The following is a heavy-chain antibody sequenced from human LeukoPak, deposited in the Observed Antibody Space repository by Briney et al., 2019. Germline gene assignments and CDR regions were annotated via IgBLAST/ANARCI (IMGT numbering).Heavy chain of an antibody. CDR3: ARPTTNWNLEFDY. CDR2: ISSSSSTI. Sequence: PGGSLRLSCAASGFTFSSYEMNWVRQAPGKGLEWVSYISSSSSTIYYADSVKGRFTISRDNAKNSLYLQMNSLRAEDTAVYYCARPTTNWNLEFDYWGQGTLVTVSS. CDR1: GFTFSSYE. D-gene: IGHD1-7*01. J-gene: IGHJ4*02. V-gene: IGHV3-48*01.